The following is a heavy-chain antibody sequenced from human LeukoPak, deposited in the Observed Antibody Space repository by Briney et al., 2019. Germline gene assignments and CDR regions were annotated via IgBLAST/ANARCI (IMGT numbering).Heavy chain of an antibody. Sequence: GGSLRLSCAASGFTFSSYGMHWVRQAPGKGLEWVAFIRYDGSNKYYADSVKGRFTISRDNSKNTLYLQMNSLRAEDTAVYYCANPLVYLDSGGARFDNWGLGPRVTSSS. V-gene: IGHV3-30*02. CDR2: IRYDGSNK. J-gene: IGHJ4*02. D-gene: IGHD1-26*01. CDR3: ANPLVYLDSGGARFDN. CDR1: GFTFSSYG.